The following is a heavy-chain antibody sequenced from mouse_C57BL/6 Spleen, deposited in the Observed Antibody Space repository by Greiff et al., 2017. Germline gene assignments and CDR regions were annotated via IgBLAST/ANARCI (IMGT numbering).Heavy chain of an antibody. D-gene: IGHD1-1*01. J-gene: IGHJ2*01. CDR3: AIKDYYGSSYFDY. CDR2: LHPSDSDT. CDR1: GYTFTSYW. Sequence: QVHVKQPGAELVKPGASVKVSCKASGYTFTSYWMHWVKQRPGQGLEWIGRLHPSDSDTNYNQTFKGKATLTVDKSSSTAYMQLSSLTSEDSAVYYCAIKDYYGSSYFDYWGQGTTLTVSS. V-gene: IGHV1-74*01.